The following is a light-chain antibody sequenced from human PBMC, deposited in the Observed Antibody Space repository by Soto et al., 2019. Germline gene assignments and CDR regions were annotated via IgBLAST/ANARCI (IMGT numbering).Light chain of an antibody. V-gene: IGKV1-39*01. Sequence: DIQMTQSPPSLSASVGDRVTITCRASQSISTNLNWYQVKPGKAPKLLIYAASSLESGVPSRFSGSGSGTDFTLTISSLQPEDSATYYCQQSYTTPLFTFGPGTKVDIK. J-gene: IGKJ3*01. CDR2: AAS. CDR1: QSISTN. CDR3: QQSYTTPLFT.